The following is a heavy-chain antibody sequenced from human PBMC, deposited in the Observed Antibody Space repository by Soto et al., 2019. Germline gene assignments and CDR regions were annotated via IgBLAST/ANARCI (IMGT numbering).Heavy chain of an antibody. CDR2: VYHTGST. CDR1: GGSFSDYF. D-gene: IGHD6-19*01. V-gene: IGHV4-34*01. J-gene: IGHJ6*02. CDR3: ARQPVSVAGKYFLYHSGVDV. Sequence: QVQLQQWGAGLLTPSETLSLACAVYGGSFSDYFWTWIRQPPGKGLEWIGEVYHTGSTHYSPSLKSRDTISGDNSKNRFSLRLSSITAADTAVYYCARQPVSVAGKYFLYHSGVDVWGPGTTVTVSS.